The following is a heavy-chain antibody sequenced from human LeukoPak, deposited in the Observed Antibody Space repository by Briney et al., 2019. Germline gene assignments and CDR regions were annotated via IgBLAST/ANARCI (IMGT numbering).Heavy chain of an antibody. Sequence: GGSLRLACAASVFTFSSYGMSWVRQAPGKGLEWVSAISGSGGSTYYADSVRGRFTISRDNSKNTLYLQMNSLRAEDTAVYYCAKDPYSSGWFDAFDIWGQGTMVTVSS. V-gene: IGHV3-23*01. CDR2: ISGSGGST. CDR1: VFTFSSYG. J-gene: IGHJ3*02. D-gene: IGHD6-19*01. CDR3: AKDPYSSGWFDAFDI.